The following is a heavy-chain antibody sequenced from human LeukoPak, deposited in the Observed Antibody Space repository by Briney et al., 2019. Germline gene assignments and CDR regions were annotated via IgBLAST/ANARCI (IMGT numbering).Heavy chain of an antibody. V-gene: IGHV3-23*01. D-gene: IGHD5-18*01. CDR3: AKGGYSYAVNW. CDR1: GCTFSSYA. CDR2: ISGSGGST. J-gene: IGHJ4*02. Sequence: GGSLRPSCAASGCTFSSYAMSWVRQAPGKGLEWVSAISGSGGSTYYADSVKGRFTISRDNSKNTLYLQMNSLRAEDTAVYYCAKGGYSYAVNWWGQGTLVTVSS.